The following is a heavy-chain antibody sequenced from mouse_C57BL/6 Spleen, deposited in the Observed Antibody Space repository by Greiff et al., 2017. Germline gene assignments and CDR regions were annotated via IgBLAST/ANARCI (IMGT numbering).Heavy chain of an antibody. V-gene: IGHV7-3*01. Sequence: EVMLVESGGGLVQPGGSLSLSCAASGFTFTDYYMSWVRQPPGKALEWLGFIRNKANGYTTEYSASVKGLFTISRDNSQSILYLQMNALRAEDSATYYCARYPSYYYGSSYAMDYWGQGTSVTVSS. CDR3: ARYPSYYYGSSYAMDY. CDR2: IRNKANGYTT. J-gene: IGHJ4*01. CDR1: GFTFTDYY. D-gene: IGHD1-1*01.